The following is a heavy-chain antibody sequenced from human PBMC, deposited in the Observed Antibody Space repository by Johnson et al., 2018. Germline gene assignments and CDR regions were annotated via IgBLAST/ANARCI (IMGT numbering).Heavy chain of an antibody. D-gene: IGHD3-22*01. CDR3: ARVSFDSSGFYANFDY. CDR2: ISSSSTTI. CDR1: GFSFSSYS. V-gene: IGHV3-48*02. Sequence: VQLVESGGGLVQPGGSXRLSCAASGFSFSSYSMNWVRQAPGKGLDWVSYISSSSTTIYYADSVKGRFTISRENGKNSLYLQMNSLRDEDTAVYYCARVSFDSSGFYANFDYWGQGTLVTVSS. J-gene: IGHJ4*02.